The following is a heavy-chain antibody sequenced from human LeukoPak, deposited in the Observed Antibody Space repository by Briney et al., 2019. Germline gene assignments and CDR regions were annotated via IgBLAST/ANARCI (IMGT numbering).Heavy chain of an antibody. CDR2: IYYSGST. CDR3: ARQYCSGGSCCGWFDP. V-gene: IGHV4-39*01. D-gene: IGHD2-15*01. CDR1: GGSISSSSYY. Sequence: SETLSLTCTVSGGSISSSSYYWGWIRQPPGKGLEWIGSIYYSGSTYYNPSLKSRVTISVDTSKNQFSLKLSSVTAADTAVYYCARQYCSGGSCCGWFDPWGQGTLVTVSS. J-gene: IGHJ5*02.